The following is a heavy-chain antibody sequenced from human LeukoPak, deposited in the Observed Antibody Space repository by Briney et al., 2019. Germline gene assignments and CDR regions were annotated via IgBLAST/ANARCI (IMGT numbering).Heavy chain of an antibody. CDR1: GFTFSSYA. V-gene: IGHV3-30*04. CDR3: ARDPSWKSSGSYYYDY. Sequence: GSLRLSCAASGFTFSSYAMHWVRQAPGKGLEWVAVISYDGSNKYYADSVKGRFTISRDNSKNTLYLQMNGLRAEDTAVYYCARDPSWKSSGSYYYDYWGQGTLVTVSS. CDR2: ISYDGSNK. D-gene: IGHD1-26*01. J-gene: IGHJ4*02.